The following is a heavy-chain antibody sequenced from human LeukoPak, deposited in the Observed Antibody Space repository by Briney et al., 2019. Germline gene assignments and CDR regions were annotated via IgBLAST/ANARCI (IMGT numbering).Heavy chain of an antibody. CDR1: GFSFSTYA. CDR3: ARDYGMTTVVSCDAFDI. CDR2: ITYDGSNT. V-gene: IGHV3-30-3*01. J-gene: IGHJ3*02. D-gene: IGHD4-23*01. Sequence: GRFLRLSCAASGFSFSTYAIHWVRQAPGKGLEWVAAITYDGSNTSYADSVKGRFTFSRDNSNNTVYLHMNSLRAEDTALYFCARDYGMTTVVSCDAFDIWGQGTMVTVSA.